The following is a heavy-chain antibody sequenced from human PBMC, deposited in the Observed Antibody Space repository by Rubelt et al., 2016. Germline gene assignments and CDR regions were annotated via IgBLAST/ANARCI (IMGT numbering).Heavy chain of an antibody. V-gene: IGHV3-33*06. CDR2: IWYDGSNK. Sequence: GLEWVAVIWYDGSNKYYADSVKGRFTISRDNSKNTLYLQMNSLRAEDTAVYYCAKEANDYVWGSYRFPTTHYFDYWGQGTLVTVSS. CDR3: AKEANDYVWGSYRFPTTHYFDY. D-gene: IGHD3-16*02. J-gene: IGHJ4*02.